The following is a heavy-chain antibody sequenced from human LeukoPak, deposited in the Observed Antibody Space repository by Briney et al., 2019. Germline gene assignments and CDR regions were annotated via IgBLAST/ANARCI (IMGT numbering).Heavy chain of an antibody. CDR1: GFTFSSYA. V-gene: IGHV3-30-3*01. J-gene: IGHJ1*01. CDR2: ISYDGSNK. D-gene: IGHD2-2*02. CDR3: ARGVVPAAIGYFQH. Sequence: GGALRLSCAASGFTFSSYAMHWVRQAPGKGLEWVAVISYDGSNKYYADSVKGRYTISRDNSKNTLYLQMNSLRAEDTAVYYCARGVVPAAIGYFQHWGQGTLVTVSS.